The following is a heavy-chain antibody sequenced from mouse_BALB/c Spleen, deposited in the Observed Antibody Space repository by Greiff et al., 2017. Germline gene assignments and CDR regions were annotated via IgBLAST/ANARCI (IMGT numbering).Heavy chain of an antibody. Sequence: EVKVVESGGGLVKPGGSLKLSCAASGFTFSSYAMSWVRQTPEKRLEWVASISSGGSTYYPDSVKGRFTISRDNARNILYLQMSSLRSEDTAMYYCARGPYYRYDESFDYWGQGTTLTVSS. D-gene: IGHD2-14*01. J-gene: IGHJ2*01. CDR3: ARGPYYRYDESFDY. CDR1: GFTFSSYA. V-gene: IGHV5-6-5*01. CDR2: ISSGGST.